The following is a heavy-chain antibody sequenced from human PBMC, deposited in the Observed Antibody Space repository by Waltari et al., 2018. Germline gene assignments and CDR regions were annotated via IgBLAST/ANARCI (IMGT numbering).Heavy chain of an antibody. CDR1: GGSFSGYY. D-gene: IGHD6-13*01. J-gene: IGHJ4*02. Sequence: QVQLQQWGAGLLKPSETLSLTCAVYGGSFSGYYWSWIRQPPGKGLEWIGEINHSGSTNYNPSLKSRVTISVATSKNQFSLKLSSVTAADTAVYYCARGGGIAAAGTRFDYWGQGTLVTVSS. CDR3: ARGGGIAAAGTRFDY. CDR2: INHSGST. V-gene: IGHV4-34*01.